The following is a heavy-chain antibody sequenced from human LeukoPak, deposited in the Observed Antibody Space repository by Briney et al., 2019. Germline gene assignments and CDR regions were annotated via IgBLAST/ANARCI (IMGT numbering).Heavy chain of an antibody. CDR1: GYTFTTYY. CDR2: INPNGGST. CDR3: TRDKGGSYSDY. J-gene: IGHJ4*02. D-gene: IGHD2-15*01. V-gene: IGHV1-46*01. Sequence: RALVKVSCKASGYTFTTYYIHWVRQAPGQGLEWVGIINPNGGSTNYAQKLQGRVTMTRDTSTSTVYMELSSLGSEDTAVYYCTRDKGGSYSDYWGQGTLVTVSS.